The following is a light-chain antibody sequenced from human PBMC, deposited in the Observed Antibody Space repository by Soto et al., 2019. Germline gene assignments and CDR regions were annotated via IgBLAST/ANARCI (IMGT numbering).Light chain of an antibody. CDR3: LQDYNYPWT. Sequence: AIQMTQSPSSLSASVGDRVTITCRASQGIRNDLGWYQQKPGKAPKLLIYAPSSLQSGVPSRFSGSGSGTDFTLTISSLQPEDFAAYYCLQDYNYPWTFGQGTKVEIK. J-gene: IGKJ1*01. CDR2: APS. CDR1: QGIRND. V-gene: IGKV1-6*01.